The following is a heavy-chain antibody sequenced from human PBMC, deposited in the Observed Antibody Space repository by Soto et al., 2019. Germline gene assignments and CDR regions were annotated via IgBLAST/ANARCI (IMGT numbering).Heavy chain of an antibody. CDR2: ISYDGSNK. J-gene: IGHJ3*02. Sequence: GSLRLSCAASGFTFSSYGMHWVRQAPGKGLEWVAVISYDGSNKYYADSVKGRFTISRDNSKNTLYLQMNSLRAEDTAVYYCEKRRPDYYDSSGYHRLDAFDIWGQGTMVTVSS. D-gene: IGHD3-22*01. V-gene: IGHV3-30*18. CDR1: GFTFSSYG. CDR3: EKRRPDYYDSSGYHRLDAFDI.